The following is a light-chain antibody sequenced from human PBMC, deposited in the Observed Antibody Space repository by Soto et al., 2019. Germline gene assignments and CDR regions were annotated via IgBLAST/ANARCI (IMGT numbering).Light chain of an antibody. CDR1: QGISTY. CDR2: AAS. J-gene: IGKJ1*01. Sequence: DIQMTQSPSSLSASVGDRVTITCRASQGISTYLAWYQQKPGKVPQILISAASALHSGVPSRFSGSGSGTDFTLTIRSLHPEDVATYYCQKYNSAPWTLGPGTKVDIK. V-gene: IGKV1-27*01. CDR3: QKYNSAPWT.